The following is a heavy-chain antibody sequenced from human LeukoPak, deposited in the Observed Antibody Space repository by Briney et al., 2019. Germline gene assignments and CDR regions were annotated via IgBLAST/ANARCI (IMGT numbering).Heavy chain of an antibody. Sequence: SETLSLTCTVSGGSISSSSYYWGWIRQPPGKGLEWIGSIYYSGGTYYNPSPKSRVTISVDTSKNQFSLKLSSVTAADTAVYYCARVIRGGYDPRDYFDYWGQGTLVTVSS. V-gene: IGHV4-39*07. D-gene: IGHD5-12*01. CDR2: IYYSGGT. CDR1: GGSISSSSYY. CDR3: ARVIRGGYDPRDYFDY. J-gene: IGHJ4*02.